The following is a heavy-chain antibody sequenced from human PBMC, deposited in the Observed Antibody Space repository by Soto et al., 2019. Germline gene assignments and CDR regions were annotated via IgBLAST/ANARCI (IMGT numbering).Heavy chain of an antibody. V-gene: IGHV1-46*01. CDR1: GYTFTSYY. J-gene: IGHJ6*02. Sequence: QVQLVQSGAEVKKPGASVKVSCKASGYTFTSYYMHWVRQAPGQGLEWMGIINPSGGSTSYAQKFQGRVTMTRDTSTSTVYMELSSLRSEDTAVYYCARDGGYCSGGSCYSGVFYYYYGMDVWGQGTTVTVSS. D-gene: IGHD2-15*01. CDR2: INPSGGST. CDR3: ARDGGYCSGGSCYSGVFYYYYGMDV.